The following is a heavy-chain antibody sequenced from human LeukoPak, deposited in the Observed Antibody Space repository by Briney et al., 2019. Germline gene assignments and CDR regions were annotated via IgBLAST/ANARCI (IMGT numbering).Heavy chain of an antibody. J-gene: IGHJ4*02. Sequence: SETLSLTCTVSGGSISSRSYYWGWIRQPPGKGLEWIGTIYYSGTTYYNPSLQSRVTISADTSKNQFSLRLSSVTAADTAVYYCARQVVTYYFDYWGQGTLVTVSS. CDR2: IYYSGTT. D-gene: IGHD3-22*01. V-gene: IGHV4-39*01. CDR3: ARQVVTYYFDY. CDR1: GGSISSRSYY.